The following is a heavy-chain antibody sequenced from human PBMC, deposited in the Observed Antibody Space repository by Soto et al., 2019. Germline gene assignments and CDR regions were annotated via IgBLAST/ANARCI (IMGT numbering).Heavy chain of an antibody. CDR2: MNPNSGNT. CDR3: ARDYSYGYGYYYGMDV. Sequence: ASVKVSCKASGYTFTSYDINWVGQATGQGLEWMGWMNPNSGNTGYAQKFQGRVTMTRNTSISTAYMELSSLRSEDTAVYYCARDYSYGYGYYYGMDVWGQGTTVTVSS. CDR1: GYTFTSYD. V-gene: IGHV1-8*01. J-gene: IGHJ6*02. D-gene: IGHD5-18*01.